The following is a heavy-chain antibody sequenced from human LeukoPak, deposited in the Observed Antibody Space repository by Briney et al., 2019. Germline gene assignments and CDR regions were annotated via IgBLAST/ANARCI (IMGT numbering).Heavy chain of an antibody. CDR1: GYTFTNNF. D-gene: IGHD5-24*01. CDR3: ATYLETPPRYDAFDV. CDR2: VNPNNGAT. V-gene: IGHV1-2*02. Sequence: ASVKVSCKASGYTFTNNFMHWMRQAPGQGLEWLGSVNPNNGATNYAPKFQGRVTLTRDTSISTAYMELRSLRSVDTAIYYCATYLETPPRYDAFDVWGQGTMVTVSS. J-gene: IGHJ3*01.